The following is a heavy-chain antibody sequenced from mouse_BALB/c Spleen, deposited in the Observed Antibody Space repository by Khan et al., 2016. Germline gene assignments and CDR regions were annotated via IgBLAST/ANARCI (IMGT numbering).Heavy chain of an antibody. D-gene: IGHD2-10*01. CDR1: DFNIIHYY. J-gene: IGHJ3*01. V-gene: IGHV14-1*02. Sequence: VQLQQSGAELVRPGALVKLSCKASDFNIIHYYMHWVKQRPEQGLEWIGWIDPENGNTINDPKFQGKAIITADTSSNTVYLQLTSLTSEDTAVYDCARSYYGNYAWFAYWGQGTLVTVSA. CDR2: IDPENGNT. CDR3: ARSYYGNYAWFAY.